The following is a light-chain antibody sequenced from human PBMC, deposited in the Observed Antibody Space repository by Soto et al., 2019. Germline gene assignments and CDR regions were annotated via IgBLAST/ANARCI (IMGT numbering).Light chain of an antibody. CDR2: AAS. J-gene: IGKJ1*01. CDR3: LQSYSTPT. V-gene: IGKV1-39*01. Sequence: DIQMTQSPSSLSASVGDRVTITCRASQSISSYLNWYQQKPGKAPKLLIYAASSLQSGVPSRFSGSGSGTDFTLTISSLHPDDFATSYCLQSYSTPTFGQGT. CDR1: QSISSY.